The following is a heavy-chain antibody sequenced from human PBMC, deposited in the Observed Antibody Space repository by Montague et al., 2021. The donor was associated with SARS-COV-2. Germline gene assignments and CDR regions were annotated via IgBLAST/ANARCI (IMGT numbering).Heavy chain of an antibody. D-gene: IGHD6-13*01. CDR2: IDWDDDK. CDR3: ARIFDSSWPTFDY. J-gene: IGHJ4*02. V-gene: IGHV2-70*01. Sequence: PALVKPTQTLTLTCTFSGFSLSTSGMCVSWIRQLPGKALEWLAHIDWDDDKYYSTSLKTRLTISKDTSKNQVVLTMANMDPVDTATYYCARIFDSSWPTFDYWGQGTLVTVSS. CDR1: GFSLSTSGMC.